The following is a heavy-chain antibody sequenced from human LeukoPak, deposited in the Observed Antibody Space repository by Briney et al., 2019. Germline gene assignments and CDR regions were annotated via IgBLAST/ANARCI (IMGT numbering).Heavy chain of an antibody. CDR3: ARSVEGYCRGGSCYSYSYYMDV. V-gene: IGHV4-59*01. D-gene: IGHD2-15*01. CDR1: GGSTSSYY. Sequence: PSETLSLTCTVSGGSTSSYYWSWLRQPPGKGLEWIGYIYYSGSTNYNPSPKSRVTISVDTSKNQFSLKLSSVTAADTAVYYCARSVEGYCRGGSCYSYSYYMDVWGKGTTVTVSS. CDR2: IYYSGST. J-gene: IGHJ6*03.